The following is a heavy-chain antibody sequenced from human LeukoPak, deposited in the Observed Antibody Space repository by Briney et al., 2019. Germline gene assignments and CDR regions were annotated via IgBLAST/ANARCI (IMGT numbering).Heavy chain of an antibody. CDR3: TGRIVVVVAATPRPENYFDY. Sequence: GGSLRLSCAASGFTFNNAWMSWVRQAPGKGLEWVGRIKSKTDGGTTDYAAPVKGRFTISRDDSKNTLYLQMNSLKTEDTAVYYCTGRIVVVVAATPRPENYFDYWGRATLVTVSS. CDR2: IKSKTDGGTT. D-gene: IGHD2-15*01. J-gene: IGHJ4*02. V-gene: IGHV3-15*01. CDR1: GFTFNNAW.